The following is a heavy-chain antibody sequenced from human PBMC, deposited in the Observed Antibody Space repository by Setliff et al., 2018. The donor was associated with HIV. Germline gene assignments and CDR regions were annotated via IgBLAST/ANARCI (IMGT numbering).Heavy chain of an antibody. D-gene: IGHD1-1*01. V-gene: IGHV4-39*01. J-gene: IGHJ4*02. CDR1: GDSISSSGPGYY. CDR2: VYYSGST. Sequence: SETLSLTCTVSGDSISSSGPGYYWGWVRQPPGGGLEWIGSVYYSGSTYYNPSLKSRVTISVDTSENQLSLRLTSMTAADTAVYYCARNSQKGIQPLLLASWGPGTLVTVSS. CDR3: ARNSQKGIQPLLLAS.